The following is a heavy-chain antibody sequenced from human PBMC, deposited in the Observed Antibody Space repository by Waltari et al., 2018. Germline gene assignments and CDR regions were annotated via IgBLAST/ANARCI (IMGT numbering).Heavy chain of an antibody. V-gene: IGHV3-30-3*01. J-gene: IGHJ4*02. CDR1: GCTFGRYA. CDR3: ARDIAYHDSSGYYPYYFDY. CDR2: ISYDGSHK. Sequence: QVQLVESGGGVVQPGRSLRLTCAGSGCTFGRYASHRVGRAPGKGLEWVAVISYDGSHKYYADSVKGRFTISRDSSKNTLFLQMNSLRVEDTAVYYCARDIAYHDSSGYYPYYFDYWGQGALVTVSS. D-gene: IGHD3-22*01.